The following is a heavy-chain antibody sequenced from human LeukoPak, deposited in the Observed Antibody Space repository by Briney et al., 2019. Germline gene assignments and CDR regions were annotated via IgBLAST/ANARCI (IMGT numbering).Heavy chain of an antibody. D-gene: IGHD2-2*01. V-gene: IGHV1-2*02. CDR3: ARESRYCSSTSCYLNGMDV. CDR2: INPNSGGT. Sequence: ASVKVSCKASGYTFTGYYMHWVQQARGQGLEWMGWINPNSGGTNYAQKFQGRVTMTRDTSISTAYMELSRLRSDDTAVYYCARESRYCSSTSCYLNGMDVWGQGTTVTVSS. CDR1: GYTFTGYY. J-gene: IGHJ6*02.